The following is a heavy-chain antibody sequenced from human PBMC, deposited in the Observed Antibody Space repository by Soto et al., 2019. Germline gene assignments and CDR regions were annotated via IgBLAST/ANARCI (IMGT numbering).Heavy chain of an antibody. V-gene: IGHV4-4*02. CDR2: IYHSGST. CDR3: ARTPVDCSGGSCYLDYYGMDV. J-gene: IGHJ6*02. Sequence: PSETLSLTCAVSGGSISSSNWWSWVRQPPGKGLEWIGEIYHSGSTNYNPSLKSRVTISVDKSKNQFSLKLSSVTAADTAVYYCARTPVDCSGGSCYLDYYGMDVWGQGTTVTVSS. D-gene: IGHD2-15*01. CDR1: GGSISSSNW.